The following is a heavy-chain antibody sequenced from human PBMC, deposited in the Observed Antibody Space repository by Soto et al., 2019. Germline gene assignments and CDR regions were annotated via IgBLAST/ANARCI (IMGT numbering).Heavy chain of an antibody. V-gene: IGHV3-66*01. Sequence: EVQLVESVGGLVLPGGSLRLSCAASGITVSSNYMSWVRQAPGKGRECVSVIYSGGSTYYAASVKGRFTISRDNSKHTLYVQMNSLRAEDTAVYYCARDFYYHGSGTMGAYFDYWGQGTLVTVSS. CDR3: ARDFYYHGSGTMGAYFDY. CDR2: IYSGGST. D-gene: IGHD3-10*01. J-gene: IGHJ4*02. CDR1: GITVSSNY.